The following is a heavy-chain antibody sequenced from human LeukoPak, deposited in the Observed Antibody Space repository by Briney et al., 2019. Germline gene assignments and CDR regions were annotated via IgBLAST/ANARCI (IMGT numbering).Heavy chain of an antibody. V-gene: IGHV4-39*07. CDR2: IYYSGST. Sequence: SETLSLTCTVSGGSISSSSYYWGWIRQPPGKGLEWIGSIYYSGSTYHNPSLKSRVTISVDTSKNQFSLKLSSVTAADTAVYYCARRNVGYRSGQLDYWGQGTLVTVSS. CDR3: ARRNVGYRSGQLDY. CDR1: GGSISSSSYY. J-gene: IGHJ4*02. D-gene: IGHD6-19*01.